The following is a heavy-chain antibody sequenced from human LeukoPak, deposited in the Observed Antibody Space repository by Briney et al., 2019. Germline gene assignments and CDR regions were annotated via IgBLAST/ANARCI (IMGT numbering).Heavy chain of an antibody. Sequence: SETLSLTCTVSGGSISSYYWSWIRQPAGKGLEWIGYIYYSGSTNYNPSLKSRVTISVDTSKNQFSLKLSSVTAADTAVYYCAGRSSSVSYFDYWGQGTLVTVSS. D-gene: IGHD6-6*01. V-gene: IGHV4-59*08. CDR3: AGRSSSVSYFDY. J-gene: IGHJ4*02. CDR2: IYYSGST. CDR1: GGSISSYY.